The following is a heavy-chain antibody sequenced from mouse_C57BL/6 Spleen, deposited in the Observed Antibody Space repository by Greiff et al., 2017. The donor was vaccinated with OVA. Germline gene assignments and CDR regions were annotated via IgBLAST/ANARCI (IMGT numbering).Heavy chain of an antibody. Sequence: EVQLQQSGPELVKPGASVKISCKASGYSFTGYYMNWVKQSPEKSLEWIGEINPSTGGTTYNQTFKAKATLTVATSSSPAYMQLKSLASEDYAGYNGAREGGFDYWGQGTTLTVSS. CDR2: INPSTGGT. CDR3: AREGGFDY. J-gene: IGHJ2*01. CDR1: GYSFTGYY. V-gene: IGHV1-42*01.